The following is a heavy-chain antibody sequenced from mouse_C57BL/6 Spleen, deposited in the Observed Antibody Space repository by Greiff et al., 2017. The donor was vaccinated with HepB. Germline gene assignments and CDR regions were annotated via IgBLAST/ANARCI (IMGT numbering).Heavy chain of an antibody. Sequence: QVQLKESGSELVKPGASVKISCKASGYAFSSSWMNWVKQRPGKGLEWIGRIYPGDGDTNYNGKFKGKATLTADKSSSTAYMQLSSLTSEDSAIYFCARHYGSSYFDYWGQGTTLTVSS. J-gene: IGHJ2*01. CDR3: ARHYGSSYFDY. D-gene: IGHD1-1*01. CDR2: IYPGDGDT. V-gene: IGHV1-82*01. CDR1: GYAFSSSW.